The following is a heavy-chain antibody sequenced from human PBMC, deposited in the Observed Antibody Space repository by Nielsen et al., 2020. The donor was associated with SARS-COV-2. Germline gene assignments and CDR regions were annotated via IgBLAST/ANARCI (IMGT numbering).Heavy chain of an antibody. CDR2: ISWNSGSI. V-gene: IGHV3-9*01. CDR3: AKEISYGYWYYGMDV. CDR1: GFTFDDYA. D-gene: IGHD5-18*01. J-gene: IGHJ6*02. Sequence: SLKISCAASGFTFDDYAMHWVRQAPGKGLEWVSGISWNSGSIGYADSVKGRFTISRDNAKNSLYLQMNSLRAEDTALYYCAKEISYGYWYYGMDVWGQGTTVTVSS.